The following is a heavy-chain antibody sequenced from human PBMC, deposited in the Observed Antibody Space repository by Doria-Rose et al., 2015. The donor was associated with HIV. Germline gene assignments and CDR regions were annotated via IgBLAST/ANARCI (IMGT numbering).Heavy chain of an antibody. CDR1: GDSINSYY. CDR3: ARQTFYYMDV. J-gene: IGHJ6*03. V-gene: IGHV4-59*08. Sequence: PSETLSLTCTVSGDSINSYYWSWIRQPPGKGLEWIGYIHDIGGTNYNPSLKSRVTISADTSKNQFSLKLSSLTAADTAVYYCARQTFYYMDVWGKGTTVT. D-gene: IGHD3-16*01. CDR2: IHDIGGT.